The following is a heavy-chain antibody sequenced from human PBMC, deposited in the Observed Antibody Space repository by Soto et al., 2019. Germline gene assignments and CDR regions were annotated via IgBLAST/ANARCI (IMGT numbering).Heavy chain of an antibody. CDR1: GFTFSNYG. CDR2: IWYDGTNK. V-gene: IGHV3-33*01. Sequence: QVQLVESGGGVVQPGRSLRLSCAASGFTFSNYGMHWVRQAPGEGLEWVAAIWYDGTNKYYADSVKGRFTISRDNSKNTLYLQMNSLRAEDTAVYYCAGAGGQPSVWGQGTTVTVSS. D-gene: IGHD2-8*02. CDR3: AGAGGQPSV. J-gene: IGHJ6*02.